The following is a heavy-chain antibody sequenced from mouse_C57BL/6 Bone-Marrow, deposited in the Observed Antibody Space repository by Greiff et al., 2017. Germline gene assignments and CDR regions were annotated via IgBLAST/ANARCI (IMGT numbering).Heavy chain of an antibody. CDR3: ARDLYYGYGFAY. V-gene: IGHV1-52*01. D-gene: IGHD2-2*01. CDR2: IDPSDSET. J-gene: IGHJ3*01. Sequence: QVQLQQPGAELVRPGSSVKLSCKASGYTFTSYWMHWVKQRPIQGLEWIGNIDPSDSETHYNQKFKDKATLTVDKSSSTAYMQLSSLTSEDSAVYYCARDLYYGYGFAYWGQGTLVTVSA. CDR1: GYTFTSYW.